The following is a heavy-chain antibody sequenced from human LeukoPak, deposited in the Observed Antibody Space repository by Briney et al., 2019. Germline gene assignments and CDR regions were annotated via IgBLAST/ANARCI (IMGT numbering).Heavy chain of an antibody. CDR2: ISSSSSTI. D-gene: IGHD3-3*01. V-gene: IGHV3-48*01. J-gene: IGHJ4*02. CDR3: ARDTIFGVVRY. Sequence: GGSLRLSRAASGFTFSSYSMNWVRQAPGKGLEWVSYISSSSSTIYYADSVKGRFTISRDNAKNSLYLQMNSLRAEDTAVYYCARDTIFGVVRYWGQGTLVTVSS. CDR1: GFTFSSYS.